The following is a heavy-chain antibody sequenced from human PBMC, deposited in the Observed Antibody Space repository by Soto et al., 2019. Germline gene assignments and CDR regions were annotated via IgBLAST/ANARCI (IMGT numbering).Heavy chain of an antibody. Sequence: EVQLVESGGGLVKPGGSLRLSCAASGFTFSNAWMSWVRQAPGKGLEWVGRIKSKTDGGTTDYAAPVKGRFTISRDDSKNTLYLQMNSLKTEDTAVYYCTTKISHYDFWSGYYFDYWGQGTLVTVSS. D-gene: IGHD3-3*01. CDR3: TTKISHYDFWSGYYFDY. CDR2: IKSKTDGGTT. V-gene: IGHV3-15*01. CDR1: GFTFSNAW. J-gene: IGHJ4*02.